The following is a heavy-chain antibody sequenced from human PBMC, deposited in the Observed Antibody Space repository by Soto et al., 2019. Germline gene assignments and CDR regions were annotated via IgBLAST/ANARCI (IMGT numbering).Heavy chain of an antibody. D-gene: IGHD3-10*01. J-gene: IGHJ4*02. CDR2: ISPMFGAA. CDR1: GGTFNTYA. Sequence: QVQLVQSGAEMKKPGSSVKVSCQSSGGTFNTYAMNWVRQAPGQGPEWMGDISPMFGAANYAPKFQGRVTITADESTGTSYMQLSSLTSEDPALYFCAREVQVRTPAFVYWGQGTLVTVSS. CDR3: AREVQVRTPAFVY. V-gene: IGHV1-69*19.